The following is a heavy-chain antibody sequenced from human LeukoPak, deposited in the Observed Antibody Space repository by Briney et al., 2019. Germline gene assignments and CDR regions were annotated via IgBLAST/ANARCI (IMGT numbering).Heavy chain of an antibody. CDR2: FDPEDGET. CDR1: GYTLTELS. CDR3: ATADIVVVPAARDYYYYGMDV. D-gene: IGHD2-2*01. V-gene: IGHV1-24*01. J-gene: IGHJ6*02. Sequence: GASVKVSCKVSGYTLTELSMHWVRQAPGKGLEWMGGFDPEDGETIYAQKFQGRVTMTEDTYTDTAYMELSSLRSEDTAVYYCATADIVVVPAARDYYYYGMDVWGQGTTVTVSS.